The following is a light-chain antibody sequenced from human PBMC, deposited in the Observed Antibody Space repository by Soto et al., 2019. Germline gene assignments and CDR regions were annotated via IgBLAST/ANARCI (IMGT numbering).Light chain of an antibody. J-gene: IGKJ4*01. V-gene: IGKV3-20*01. CDR3: QQYGRSPLT. CDR1: QTVTRSY. CDR2: GAS. Sequence: EIVLTQSPGTLSLSPWESATLSCRASQTVTRSYLDWYQQKPGQAPRLLIYGASSRAAGIPDRFSGSVSGTDFTLTISRLEPEDVAVYHCQQYGRSPLTFGGWTKVEIK.